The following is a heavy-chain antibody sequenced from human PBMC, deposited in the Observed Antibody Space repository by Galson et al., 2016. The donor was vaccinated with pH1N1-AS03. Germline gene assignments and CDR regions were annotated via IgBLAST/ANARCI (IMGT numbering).Heavy chain of an antibody. Sequence: PALVKPTQTLTLTCTFSGFSLSTTSVGVGWIRQPPGKALEWLALIYWNDAKRYSPSLKSRLTITKDTSRNQVVLTMTNVDPVDTATYYCTHAGTGYNSSWTCFDHWGQGTPVTVSS. V-gene: IGHV2-5*01. J-gene: IGHJ4*02. CDR1: GFSLSTTSVG. CDR2: IYWNDAK. CDR3: THAGTGYNSSWTCFDH. D-gene: IGHD6-13*01.